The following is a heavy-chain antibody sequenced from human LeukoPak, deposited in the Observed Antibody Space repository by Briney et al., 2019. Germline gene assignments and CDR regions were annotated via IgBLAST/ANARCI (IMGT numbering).Heavy chain of an antibody. CDR3: AREPPLNSGYDQTFDY. J-gene: IGHJ4*02. D-gene: IGHD5-12*01. CDR1: GYTFTSYG. CDR2: ISAYNGNT. Sequence: ASVKVSCKASGYTFTSYGISWVRQAPGQALECMGWISAYNGNTNYAQKLQGRVTMTTDTSTSTAYMELRSLRSDDTAVYYCAREPPLNSGYDQTFDYWGQGTLVTVSS. V-gene: IGHV1-18*01.